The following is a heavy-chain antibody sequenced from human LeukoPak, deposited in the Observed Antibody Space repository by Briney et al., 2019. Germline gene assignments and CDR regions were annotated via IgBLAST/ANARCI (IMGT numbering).Heavy chain of an antibody. V-gene: IGHV3-33*06. J-gene: IGHJ4*02. CDR3: AKEAIQLWPIFDY. CDR1: GFTFSSYG. Sequence: PGGSLRLSCAASGFTFSSYGMHWVRQAPGKGLEWVAVIWYDGSNKYYADSVKGRFTISRDNSKNTLYLQMNSLRAEDTAVYYCAKEAIQLWPIFDYWGQGTPVTVSS. CDR2: IWYDGSNK. D-gene: IGHD5-18*01.